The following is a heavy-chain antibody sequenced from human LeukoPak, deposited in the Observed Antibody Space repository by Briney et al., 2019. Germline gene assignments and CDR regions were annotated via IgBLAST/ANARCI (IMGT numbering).Heavy chain of an antibody. Sequence: PGGSLRLSCAASGFTFSSYAMHWVRQAPGKGLEWVAVISYDGSNKYYADSVKGRFTISRDNSKNTLYLQMNSLRAEDTAVYYCAREEITIGAFDIWGQGTTVTVSS. CDR1: GFTFSSYA. CDR2: ISYDGSNK. V-gene: IGHV3-30-3*01. J-gene: IGHJ3*02. D-gene: IGHD3-10*01. CDR3: AREEITIGAFDI.